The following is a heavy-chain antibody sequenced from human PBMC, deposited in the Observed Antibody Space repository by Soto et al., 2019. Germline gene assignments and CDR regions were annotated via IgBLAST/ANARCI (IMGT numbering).Heavy chain of an antibody. CDR2: IYTSGST. Sequence: SETLSLTCTVSGGSISSYYWSWIRQPAGKGLEWIGRIYTSGSTNYNPSLKSRVTMSVDTSKNQFSLKLSSVTAADTAVYYCARETYYASSGRILNFDYWGQGXLVTVSS. CDR3: ARETYYASSGRILNFDY. J-gene: IGHJ4*02. CDR1: GGSISSYY. V-gene: IGHV4-4*07. D-gene: IGHD3-22*01.